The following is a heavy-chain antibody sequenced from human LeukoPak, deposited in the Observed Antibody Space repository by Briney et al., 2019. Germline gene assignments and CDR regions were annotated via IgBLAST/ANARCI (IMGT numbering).Heavy chain of an antibody. D-gene: IGHD1-26*01. Sequence: PGGSLRLSCAASVFTFDDYGMSWVRQAPGKGLELASGINWNGGSTGYADSVKGRFIISRDNAKNSLYLQMNSLRAEDTALYYCARAGGGTYSYYFDYWGQGTLVTVSS. J-gene: IGHJ4*02. CDR3: ARAGGGTYSYYFDY. CDR2: INWNGGST. V-gene: IGHV3-20*04. CDR1: VFTFDDYG.